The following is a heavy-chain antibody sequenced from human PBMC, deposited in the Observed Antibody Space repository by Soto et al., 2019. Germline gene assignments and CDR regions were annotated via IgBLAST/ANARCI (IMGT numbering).Heavy chain of an antibody. J-gene: IGHJ5*02. Sequence: SETLSITCTVSGVSITSYFWGWIRQTPGKGLDWIGSISFSGATYSNPSLKGRAALSVDTSENHLSLTLNSVTSADTAVYYCAGLHTSRVAGIWFDPWGQGALVTVSS. V-gene: IGHV4-59*01. CDR2: ISFSGAT. CDR1: GVSITSYF. CDR3: AGLHTSRVAGIWFDP. D-gene: IGHD5-18*01.